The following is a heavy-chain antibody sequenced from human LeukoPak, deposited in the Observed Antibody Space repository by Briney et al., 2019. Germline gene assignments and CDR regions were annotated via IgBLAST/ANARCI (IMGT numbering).Heavy chain of an antibody. CDR2: INHSGST. CDR1: GGSFSGYY. D-gene: IGHD1-14*01. V-gene: IGHV4-34*01. Sequence: PSETLSLTCAVYGGSFSGYYWSWIRQPPGKGLEWIGEINHSGSTNYNPSLKSRVTISVDTSKNQFSLKLSSVTAADTAVYYCAREINNNFDYWGQGTLVTVSS. CDR3: AREINNNFDY. J-gene: IGHJ4*02.